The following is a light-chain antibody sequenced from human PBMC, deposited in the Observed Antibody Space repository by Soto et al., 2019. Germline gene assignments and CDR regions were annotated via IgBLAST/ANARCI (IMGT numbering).Light chain of an antibody. J-gene: IGKJ1*01. CDR2: AAS. CDR1: QGIRSD. V-gene: IGKV1-6*01. CDR3: LQDDDYPWT. Sequence: AIQMTQSPASLSASVGDRVTITCRASQGIRSDLSWYQQKPGKAPQLLIYAASTLQSGVPSRFSGSGSGTDFTLTISSMQPEDFANYYCLQDDDYPWTFGQGTKVEIK.